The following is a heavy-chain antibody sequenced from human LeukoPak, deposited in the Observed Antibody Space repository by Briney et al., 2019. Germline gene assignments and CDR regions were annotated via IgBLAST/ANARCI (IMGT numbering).Heavy chain of an antibody. CDR2: IYPGDSDT. Sequence: GESLRISCKGSGYSFSSYWIAWVRQMPGKGLEWMGIIYPGDSDTRYSPSFQGQVTISADKSISTAYLQWSSLKASDTAMYYCARGEMRYCSGGYCYDYCGQGTLVTVSS. CDR1: GYSFSSYW. J-gene: IGHJ4*02. V-gene: IGHV5-51*01. D-gene: IGHD2-15*01. CDR3: ARGEMRYCSGGYCYDY.